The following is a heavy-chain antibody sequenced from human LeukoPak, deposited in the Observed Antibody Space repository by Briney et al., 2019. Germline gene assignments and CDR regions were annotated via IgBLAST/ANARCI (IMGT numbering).Heavy chain of an antibody. D-gene: IGHD2-2*01. V-gene: IGHV1-2*02. Sequence: ASVKVSCKASGYTFTGYYMHWVRQAPGQGLEWMGWINPNSGGTNYAQKFQGRVTITRDTSISTAYMELSRLRSDDTAVYYCARDPYCSSTSCPYYYYYYGMDVWGQGTTVTVSS. J-gene: IGHJ6*02. CDR1: GYTFTGYY. CDR2: INPNSGGT. CDR3: ARDPYCSSTSCPYYYYYYGMDV.